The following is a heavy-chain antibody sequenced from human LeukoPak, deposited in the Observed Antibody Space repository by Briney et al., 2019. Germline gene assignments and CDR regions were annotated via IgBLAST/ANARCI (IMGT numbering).Heavy chain of an antibody. D-gene: IGHD3-10*01. CDR1: GESFSGYY. Sequence: SETLSLTCAVYGESFSGYYWSWIRQPPGKGLEWIGEINHSGSTNYNPSLKSRVTISVDTSKNQFSLKLSSVTAADTAVYYCARERRGYYGKRNNWFDPWGQGTLVTVSS. V-gene: IGHV4-34*01. CDR3: ARERRGYYGKRNNWFDP. CDR2: INHSGST. J-gene: IGHJ5*02.